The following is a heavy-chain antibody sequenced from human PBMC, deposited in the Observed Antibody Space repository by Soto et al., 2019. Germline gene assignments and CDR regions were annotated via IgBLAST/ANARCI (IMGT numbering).Heavy chain of an antibody. CDR3: ARYHVVIDETNWFDP. V-gene: IGHV5-51*01. CDR1: GYNFDTSW. CDR2: IFPADSDT. D-gene: IGHD2-21*01. J-gene: IGHJ5*02. Sequence: PGESLKISCKVSGYNFDTSWIGWVRQMPGKGLEWMGIIFPADSDTRYSPSFQGRVTLSVDKSISTAFLQWSSLRASDTAIYYCARYHVVIDETNWFDPWGQGTQVTVST.